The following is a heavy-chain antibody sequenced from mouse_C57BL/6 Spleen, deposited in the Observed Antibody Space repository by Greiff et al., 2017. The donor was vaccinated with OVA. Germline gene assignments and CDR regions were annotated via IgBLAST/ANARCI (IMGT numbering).Heavy chain of an antibody. CDR3: AREGYGSSYQYYFDY. CDR2: IYPGDGDT. D-gene: IGHD1-1*01. Sequence: VKLMESGPELVKPGASVKISCKASGYAFSSYWMNWVKQRPGKGLEWIGRIYPGDGDTNYNGKFKGKATLTADKSSSTAYMQLSSLTSEDSAVYFCAREGYGSSYQYYFDYWGQGTTLTVSS. J-gene: IGHJ2*01. V-gene: IGHV1-82*01. CDR1: GYAFSSYW.